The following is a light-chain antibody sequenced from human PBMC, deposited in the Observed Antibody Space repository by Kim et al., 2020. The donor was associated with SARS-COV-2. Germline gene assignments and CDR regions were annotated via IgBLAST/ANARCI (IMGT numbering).Light chain of an antibody. V-gene: IGKV1-5*01. CDR2: DAS. J-gene: IGKJ1*01. CDR3: QQYNSYSWT. CDR1: QSISIS. Sequence: ASVGDRVTITCRASQSISISLAWYQQKPGKAPKLLIYDASSLESGVPSRFSGSGSGTEFSLTISSLQPDDFATYYCQQYNSYSWTFGQGTKVEIK.